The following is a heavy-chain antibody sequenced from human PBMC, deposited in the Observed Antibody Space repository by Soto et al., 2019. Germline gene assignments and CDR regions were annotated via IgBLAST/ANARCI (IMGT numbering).Heavy chain of an antibody. CDR2: IYYSGST. CDR1: GGSISSSDYY. D-gene: IGHD6-13*01. J-gene: IGHJ4*02. V-gene: IGHV4-31*03. Sequence: QVQLQESGPGLVKPSQTLSLTCTVSGGSISSSDYYWSWIRQHPGKGLEWIGYIYYSGSTFNNPSLKSRLSMSLDTSENQFSLKLSSVTAADTAVYYCARGLKTAATARFDCWGQGALVTVSS. CDR3: ARGLKTAATARFDC.